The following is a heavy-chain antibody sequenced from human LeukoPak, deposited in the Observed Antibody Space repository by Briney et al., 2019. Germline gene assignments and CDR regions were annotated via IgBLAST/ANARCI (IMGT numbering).Heavy chain of an antibody. CDR1: GGSFSGYY. CDR3: ARQVPAAHYYYYYGMDV. D-gene: IGHD2-2*01. CDR2: INHSGST. V-gene: IGHV4-34*01. Sequence: PSETLSLTCAVYGGSFSGYYWSWIRQPPGKGLEWIGEINHSGSTNYNPSLKSRVTISVDTSKNQFSLKLSSVTAADTAVYYCARQVPAAHYYYYYGMDVWGQGTTVTVSS. J-gene: IGHJ6*02.